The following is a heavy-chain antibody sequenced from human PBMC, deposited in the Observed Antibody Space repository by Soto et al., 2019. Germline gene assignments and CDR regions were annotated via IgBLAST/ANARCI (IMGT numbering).Heavy chain of an antibody. CDR3: VVPAGFDYIWIRDYYYMDV. CDR1: GGSISSSSYY. V-gene: IGHV4-39*01. Sequence: QLQLQESGPGLVKPSETLSLTCTVSGGSISSSSYYWGWIRQPPGKGLEWIGSIYYSGSTYYNPSLKSRVTISVDTSKNQFSLKLSSVTAADTAVYYGVVPAGFDYIWIRDYYYMDVWGKGTTVTVSS. CDR2: IYYSGST. J-gene: IGHJ6*03. D-gene: IGHD2-2*01.